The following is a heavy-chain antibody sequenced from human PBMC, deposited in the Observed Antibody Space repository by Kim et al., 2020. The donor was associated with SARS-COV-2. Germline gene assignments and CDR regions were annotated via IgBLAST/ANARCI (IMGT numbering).Heavy chain of an antibody. CDR2: IYYSGST. J-gene: IGHJ6*02. V-gene: IGHV4-59*13. CDR3: ARVKGCSSTSCYSFANGMDV. Sequence: SETLSLTCTVSGGSISSYYWSWIRQPPGKGLEWIGYIYYSGSTNYNPSLKSRVTISVDTSKNQFSLKLSSVTAADTAVYYCARVKGCSSTSCYSFANGMDVWGQGTTVTVSS. CDR1: GGSISSYY. D-gene: IGHD2-2*02.